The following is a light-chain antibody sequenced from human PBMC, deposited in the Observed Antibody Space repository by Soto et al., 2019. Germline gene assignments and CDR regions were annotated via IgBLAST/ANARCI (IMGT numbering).Light chain of an antibody. V-gene: IGKV3-11*01. J-gene: IGKJ5*01. CDR3: QHRTNWPPVT. Sequence: EIVLTQSPATLSLSPGERAALSCRASQSVGSHLAWYQQKTCQPPRLLIYDASNRATGIPARFSGSGSGTDFTLTISSLEPEDFAVYYCQHRTNWPPVTFGQGTRLEIK. CDR2: DAS. CDR1: QSVGSH.